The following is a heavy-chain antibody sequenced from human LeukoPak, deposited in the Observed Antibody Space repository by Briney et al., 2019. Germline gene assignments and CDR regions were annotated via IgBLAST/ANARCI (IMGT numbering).Heavy chain of an antibody. CDR2: TSGSI. CDR3: ARVLAIFGLDTTDFYMDV. CDR1: GASISSHY. Sequence: SETLSLTCAVSGASISSHYWSWIRQPPGKGLEWIGYTSGSISDNPSLKSRVAVSVDPSQNQVSLSLTSVTAADTTVYYCARVLAIFGLDTTDFYMDVWGKGTTVTVSS. J-gene: IGHJ6*03. V-gene: IGHV4-59*11. D-gene: IGHD3/OR15-3a*01.